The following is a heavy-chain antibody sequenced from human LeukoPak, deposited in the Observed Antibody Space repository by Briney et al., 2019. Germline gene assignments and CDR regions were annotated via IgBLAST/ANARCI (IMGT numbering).Heavy chain of an antibody. CDR3: AREGSSYAPSDPFYFDY. CDR1: GFTFSSFD. D-gene: IGHD3-10*01. V-gene: IGHV3-48*03. Sequence: GGSLRLSRAASGFTFSSFDMNWVRQAPGKGLEWLSYISRSGYTMDYTDSVKGRFTISRDNAKNSLSLQMNSPKVEDTAVYFCAREGSSYAPSDPFYFDYWGQGILVTVSS. CDR2: ISRSGYTM. J-gene: IGHJ4*02.